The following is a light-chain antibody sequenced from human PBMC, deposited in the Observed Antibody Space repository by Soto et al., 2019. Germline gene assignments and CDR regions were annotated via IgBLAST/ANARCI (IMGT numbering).Light chain of an antibody. V-gene: IGKV1-5*03. CDR2: KAS. CDR3: QHYNDTWT. CDR1: QSISSW. J-gene: IGKJ1*01. Sequence: DIQMTQSPSTLSASVGDRVTITCRASQSISSWFAWYQQKQGTAPNLLIYKASTLQSEGPSRISGSGSGTEFTTTISMLQPDDSANYYSQHYNDTWTFGQGTKVEIK.